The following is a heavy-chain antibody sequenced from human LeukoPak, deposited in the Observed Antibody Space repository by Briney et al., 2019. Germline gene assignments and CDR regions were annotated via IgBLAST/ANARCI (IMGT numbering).Heavy chain of an antibody. Sequence: SGTLSLTCTVSGDSINSLDLWSWVRQPPGKGLEWIGEMYLSGTTHSNPSVKSRVTISIDKSKNQFFLNLSSVTAADTAVYYCAKIIHDFWSGYLVNWGQGTLVTVSS. CDR2: MYLSGTT. J-gene: IGHJ4*02. V-gene: IGHV4-4*02. D-gene: IGHD3-3*01. CDR1: GDSINSLDL. CDR3: AKIIHDFWSGYLVN.